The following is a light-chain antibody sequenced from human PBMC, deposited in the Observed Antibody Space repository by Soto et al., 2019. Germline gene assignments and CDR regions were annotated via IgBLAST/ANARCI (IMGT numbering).Light chain of an antibody. V-gene: IGKV3-20*01. CDR1: QSVSSNF. Sequence: IVLTQSPGTLSLSPGERATLSCRASQSVSSNFLTWYQQKPGQPPRLLIYGASSRATGIPVRFSGSGSGTDFTLTISRLEPEDFAVYYCQQFGSSPTFGQGTKVEIK. CDR3: QQFGSSPT. J-gene: IGKJ1*01. CDR2: GAS.